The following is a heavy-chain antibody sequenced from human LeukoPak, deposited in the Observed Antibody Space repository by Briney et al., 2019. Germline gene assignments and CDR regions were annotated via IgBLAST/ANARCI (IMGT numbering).Heavy chain of an antibody. Sequence: SETLSLICAVSGGSISSGGYSWSWIRQPPGKGLEWIGYIYHSGSTYYNPSLKSRVTISVDRSKNQFSLKLSSVTAADTAVYYCARVTSDIGFDPWGQGTLVTVSS. J-gene: IGHJ5*02. V-gene: IGHV4-30-2*01. CDR1: GGSISSGGYS. D-gene: IGHD2-15*01. CDR2: IYHSGST. CDR3: ARVTSDIGFDP.